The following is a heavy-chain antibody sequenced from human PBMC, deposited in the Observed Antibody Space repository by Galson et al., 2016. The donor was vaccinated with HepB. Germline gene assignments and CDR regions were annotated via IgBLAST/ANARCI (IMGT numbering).Heavy chain of an antibody. Sequence: SLRLSCAVSGFTFSSYSMDWVRQAPGKGLEWVSYITSSSSTIYYADSVKGRFTISRDNAKNSLYLQMNSLRDEDTAVYYCARESYYGGNSLDQYYFDSGGQGTLVTVSS. V-gene: IGHV3-48*02. D-gene: IGHD4-23*01. J-gene: IGHJ4*02. CDR1: GFTFSSYS. CDR3: ARESYYGGNSLDQYYFDS. CDR2: ITSSSSTI.